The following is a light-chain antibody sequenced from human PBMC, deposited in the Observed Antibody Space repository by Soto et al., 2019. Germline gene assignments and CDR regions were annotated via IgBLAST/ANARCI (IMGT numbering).Light chain of an antibody. CDR3: QQYGGSPAVT. CDR1: QTVSSSN. Sequence: EVVLTQSPGTLSLSPGERATLSCRASQTVSSSNLAWYQHKPGQPPRLIVYSASSRATGIPDRFSGSGSGTDFTLSISRLEPEDFAGYYCQQYGGSPAVTFGGGTKVEIK. J-gene: IGKJ4*01. V-gene: IGKV3-20*01. CDR2: SAS.